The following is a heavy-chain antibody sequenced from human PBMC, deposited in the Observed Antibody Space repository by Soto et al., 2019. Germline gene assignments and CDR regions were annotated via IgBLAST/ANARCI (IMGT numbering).Heavy chain of an antibody. CDR1: GLSLNTSGLG. CDR2: IYWDDDK. Sequence: QITLKESGPTLVKPTQTLTLTCTFSGLSLNTSGLGVGWIRQPPGKALEWLALIYWDDDKRYSPSLRSRLTITTDSSKTQVVLTLTTMDPLDTATYYCAHKRRTSLGAFDIWGHGTMVTVSS. J-gene: IGHJ3*02. CDR3: AHKRRTSLGAFDI. V-gene: IGHV2-5*02.